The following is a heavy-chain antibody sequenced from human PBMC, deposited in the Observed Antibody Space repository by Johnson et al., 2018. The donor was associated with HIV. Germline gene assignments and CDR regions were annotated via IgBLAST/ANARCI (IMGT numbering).Heavy chain of an antibody. V-gene: IGHV3-7*03. CDR2: IKQDGSEK. J-gene: IGHJ3*02. CDR1: GFTFSSYW. CDR3: ARASLETSDGAFDI. D-gene: IGHD1-1*01. Sequence: VQLVESGGGLVQPGGSLRLSCAASGFTFSSYWMSWVRQAPGKGLEWVANIKQDGSEKYYVDSVKGRFTISRDNAKNSLHLQMNSLRAEDTALYYCARASLETSDGAFDIWGQGTMVTVSS.